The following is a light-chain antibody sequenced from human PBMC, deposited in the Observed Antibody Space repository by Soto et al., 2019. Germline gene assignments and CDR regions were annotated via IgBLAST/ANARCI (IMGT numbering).Light chain of an antibody. J-gene: IGKJ1*01. CDR2: GTS. Sequence: DIQMTQSPSSLSASVGDRVTIACRASQNFNKYLNWYQQKPGRAPKLLVYGTSSLQTGVSSRFSGSGSGTDFTLTISSLQPEDFATYYCQQSYSSPWTFGQGTTVEIK. CDR3: QQSYSSPWT. V-gene: IGKV1-39*01. CDR1: QNFNKY.